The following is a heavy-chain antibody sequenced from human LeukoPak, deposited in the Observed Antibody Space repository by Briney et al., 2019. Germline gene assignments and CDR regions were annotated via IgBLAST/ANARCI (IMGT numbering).Heavy chain of an antibody. CDR1: GYTFTNYA. V-gene: IGHV1-3*01. CDR3: AREGILTGYYTDTGPWYYFDY. CDR2: INAGNGNT. Sequence: ASVTVSFKASGYTFTNYAMHWVRQAPGQRREWMGWINAGNGNTKYSQKFQGRVTITRDTSASTAYMELSSLRSEDTAVYYCAREGILTGYYTDTGPWYYFDYWGQGTLVTVSS. D-gene: IGHD3-9*01. J-gene: IGHJ4*02.